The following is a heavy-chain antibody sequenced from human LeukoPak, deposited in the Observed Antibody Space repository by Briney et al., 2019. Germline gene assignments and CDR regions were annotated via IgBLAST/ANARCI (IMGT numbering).Heavy chain of an antibody. CDR1: GFTFSSYW. CDR3: ARAAYYRFDF. J-gene: IGHJ4*02. D-gene: IGHD1-26*01. Sequence: GGSLRLSCAASGFTFSSYWVHWVRQAPGKGLEWVARINSDGSTINHADSVRGRFTISRDNAENTLYLQMSSLRAEDTAIYFCARAAYYRFDFWGQGTLVTVSS. V-gene: IGHV3-74*01. CDR2: INSDGSTI.